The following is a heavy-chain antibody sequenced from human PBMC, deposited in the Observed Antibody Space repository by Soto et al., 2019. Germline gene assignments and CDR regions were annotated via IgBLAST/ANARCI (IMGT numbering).Heavy chain of an antibody. V-gene: IGHV1-69*13. CDR2: IIPIFGTA. CDR1: GGTFSSYA. CDR3: ARAKDYYDSSGLEYYFDY. J-gene: IGHJ4*02. D-gene: IGHD3-22*01. Sequence: SVKVSCKASGGTFSSYAISWVRQAPGQGLEWMGGIIPIFGTANYAQKFQGRVTITADESTSTAYMELSSLRSEDTAVYYCARAKDYYDSSGLEYYFDYWGQGTLVTVSS.